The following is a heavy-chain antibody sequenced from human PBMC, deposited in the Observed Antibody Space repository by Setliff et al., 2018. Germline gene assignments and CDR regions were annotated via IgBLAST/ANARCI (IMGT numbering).Heavy chain of an antibody. D-gene: IGHD3-22*01. J-gene: IGHJ3*02. Sequence: SETLSLTCTVSGGSISSYYWSWTRQPAGKGLEWIGRIYTSGSTNYNPSLKSRVTMSVDTSKNQFSLKLSSVTAADTAVYYCARDRKDYYDSSGYYYALAFDIWGQGTMVTVSS. CDR1: GGSISSYY. V-gene: IGHV4-4*07. CDR2: IYTSGST. CDR3: ARDRKDYYDSSGYYYALAFDI.